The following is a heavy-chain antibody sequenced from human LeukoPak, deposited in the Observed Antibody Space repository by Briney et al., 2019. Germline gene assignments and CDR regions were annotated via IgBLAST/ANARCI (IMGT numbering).Heavy chain of an antibody. D-gene: IGHD3-10*02. V-gene: IGHV3-66*01. CDR1: GFTVSSNY. Sequence: GGSLSLSCAASGFTVSSNYWTWVRQPPGKGLEWVSVIYRDGSTYYADSVKGRFTISRDNSRNTLYLQMNSLRADDTAMYYCARDLHYYVAMDVWGQGTTVTVSS. J-gene: IGHJ6*02. CDR2: IYRDGST. CDR3: ARDLHYYVAMDV.